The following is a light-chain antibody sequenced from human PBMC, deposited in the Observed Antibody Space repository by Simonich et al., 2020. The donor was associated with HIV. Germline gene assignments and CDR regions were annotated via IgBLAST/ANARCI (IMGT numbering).Light chain of an antibody. Sequence: DIVLPQSPDSLAVSLGERATINCKSSPSVLYSSKKKNYLAWYQQKPGQPPKLLIYWAATREAGVSDRFSGSGSGTDFTLTISSLQAEDVAVYYWQQYYSIPRTFGQGTKVEIK. CDR3: QQYYSIPRT. CDR1: PSVLYSSKKKNY. V-gene: IGKV4-1*01. J-gene: IGKJ1*01. CDR2: WAA.